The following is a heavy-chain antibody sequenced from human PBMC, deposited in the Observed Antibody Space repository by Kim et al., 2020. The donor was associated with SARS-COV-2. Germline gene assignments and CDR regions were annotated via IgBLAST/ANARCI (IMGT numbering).Heavy chain of an antibody. V-gene: IGHV4-39*01. Sequence: SETLSLTCTVSGGSISSSSYYWGWIRQPPGKGLEWIGSIYYSGSTYYNPSLKSRVTISVDTSKNQFSLKLSSVTAADTAVYYCASRDYGGLSGPTDYWGQGTLVTVSS. CDR1: GGSISSSSYY. J-gene: IGHJ4*02. D-gene: IGHD4-17*01. CDR2: IYYSGST. CDR3: ASRDYGGLSGPTDY.